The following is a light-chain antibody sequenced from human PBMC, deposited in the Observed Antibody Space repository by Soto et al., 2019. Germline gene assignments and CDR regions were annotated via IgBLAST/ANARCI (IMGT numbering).Light chain of an antibody. J-gene: IGKJ1*01. Sequence: EIVLTQSPGTLSLSPGESATLSCRASQSVSSSYLAWYQQKPGQAPRLLFYGASSRATGIPDRFSGSGSGTDFTLTISRLEPEDFAVYYCQQYGTSQWTFGRGTKVEIK. CDR2: GAS. CDR3: QQYGTSQWT. V-gene: IGKV3-20*01. CDR1: QSVSSSY.